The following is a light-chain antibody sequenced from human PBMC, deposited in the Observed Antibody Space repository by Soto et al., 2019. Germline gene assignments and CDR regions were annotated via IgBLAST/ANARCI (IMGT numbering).Light chain of an antibody. CDR3: QQYNSYWYT. CDR2: DAS. CDR1: QSISSW. J-gene: IGKJ2*01. Sequence: DIQMTQSPSTLSASVGDRVTITCRASQSISSWLAWYQQKPGKAPKLLIYDASSLESGVPSRFSGSGSGTEFTLTISSLQPDDFATDYCQQYNSYWYTFGKGTKLEIK. V-gene: IGKV1-5*01.